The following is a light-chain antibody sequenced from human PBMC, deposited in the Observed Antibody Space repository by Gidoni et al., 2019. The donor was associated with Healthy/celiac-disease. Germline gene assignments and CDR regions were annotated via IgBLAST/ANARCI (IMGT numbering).Light chain of an antibody. CDR3: QQYGCSPYT. Sequence: DIVLTQSQGTLSLSPGERATLSCRASQSVSSSYLDWYQQTPGKAPRLLNYGASSSATGIADRFSSRGSGTDFTLTISRLSPEDVAVYYCQQYGCSPYTFGQGTKLEIK. V-gene: IGKV3-20*01. J-gene: IGKJ2*01. CDR1: QSVSSSY. CDR2: GAS.